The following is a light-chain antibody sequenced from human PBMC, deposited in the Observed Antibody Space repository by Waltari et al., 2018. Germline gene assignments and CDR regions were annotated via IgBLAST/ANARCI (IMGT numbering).Light chain of an antibody. Sequence: QSVLTQPPSVSGAPGQRVTISCTGSSSNIGAGYDVHWHHQLPGTAPRLLIFGNNKRPSGVPDRVCGSKSGPSAFLAITGLQAEDEGDYYCQSHDGSVSGPMFGGGTKLTVL. CDR1: SSNIGAGYD. V-gene: IGLV1-40*01. CDR3: QSHDGSVSGPM. CDR2: GNN. J-gene: IGLJ3*02.